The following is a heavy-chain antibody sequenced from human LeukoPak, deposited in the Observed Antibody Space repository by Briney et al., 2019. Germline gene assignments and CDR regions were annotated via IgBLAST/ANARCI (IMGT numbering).Heavy chain of an antibody. CDR2: VNHSGST. D-gene: IGHD4/OR15-4a*01. V-gene: IGHV4-34*01. CDR1: GGSISSYY. J-gene: IGHJ4*02. Sequence: SETLSLTCTVSGGSISSYYWSWIRQPPGKGLEWIGEVNHSGSTNYNPSLKSRVTISVDTSKNQFSLKLSSVTAADTAVYYCARGSVLRGYFDYWGQGTLVTVSS. CDR3: ARGSVLRGYFDY.